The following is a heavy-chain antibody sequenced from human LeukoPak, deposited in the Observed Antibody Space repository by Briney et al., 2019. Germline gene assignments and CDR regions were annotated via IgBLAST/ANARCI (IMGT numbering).Heavy chain of an antibody. CDR1: GGSISSSVYY. CDR2: IYYSGST. Sequence: SETLSLTCTVSGGSISSSVYYWGWIRQPPGKGLEWIGSIYYSGSTYYNPSLKSRVTISVDTSKNQFSLKLSSVTAADTAVYYCARLPLGHYMDVWGKGTTVTVSS. V-gene: IGHV4-39*01. CDR3: ARLPLGHYMDV. J-gene: IGHJ6*03. D-gene: IGHD3-16*01.